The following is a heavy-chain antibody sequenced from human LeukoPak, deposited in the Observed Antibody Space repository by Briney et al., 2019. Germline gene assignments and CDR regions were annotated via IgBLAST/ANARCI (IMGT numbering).Heavy chain of an antibody. CDR1: VFTFSSYA. J-gene: IGHJ4*02. D-gene: IGHD4-17*01. CDR3: ARANGDSREEYYFDY. Sequence: GGPLRLSCAASVFTFSSYAMHGVRQAPGKAVEGVPVISYDGSNKYYADSVKRRFTISRDNSKNTLYLQMNSLRAEDTAVYYCARANGDSREEYYFDYWGQGTLVTVSS. V-gene: IGHV3-30-3*01. CDR2: ISYDGSNK.